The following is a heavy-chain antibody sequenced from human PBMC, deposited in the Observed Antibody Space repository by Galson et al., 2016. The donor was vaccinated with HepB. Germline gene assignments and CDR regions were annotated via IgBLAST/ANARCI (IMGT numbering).Heavy chain of an antibody. CDR2: INTDGSST. D-gene: IGHD6-13*01. CDR3: TRVHREGIAAAGFQI. Sequence: SLRLSCAASGFPFSKYWMHWVRQAPGKGLVWVSRINTDGSSTTYADSVKGRFTISRDNAKNTLYLQMNSLRAEDTALYYCTRVHREGIAAAGFQIWGQRTLVTVSS. J-gene: IGHJ4*02. V-gene: IGHV3-74*01. CDR1: GFPFSKYW.